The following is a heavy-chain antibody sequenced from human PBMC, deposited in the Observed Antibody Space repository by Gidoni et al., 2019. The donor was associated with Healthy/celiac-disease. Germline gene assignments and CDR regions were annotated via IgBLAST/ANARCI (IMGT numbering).Heavy chain of an antibody. CDR1: GFSLSTSGMC. CDR2: IDWDDDK. V-gene: IGHV2-70*01. CDR3: ARVYYYGSGYTWFDP. D-gene: IGHD3-10*01. J-gene: IGHJ5*02. Sequence: QVTLRESGPALVKPTQTLTLPCTFSGFSLSTSGMCVSWIRQPPGKALEWLALIDWDDDKYYSTSLKTRLTISKDTSKNQVVLTMTNMDPVETATYYCARVYYYGSGYTWFDPWGQGTLVTVSS.